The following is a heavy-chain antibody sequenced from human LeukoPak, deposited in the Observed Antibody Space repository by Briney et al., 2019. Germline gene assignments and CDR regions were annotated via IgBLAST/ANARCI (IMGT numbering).Heavy chain of an antibody. CDR2: IYTSGST. CDR3: ARHFPFFGVDRIGWFDP. V-gene: IGHV4-4*07. Sequence: SETLSLTCTVSGGSISSYYWSWIRQPAGKGLEWIGRIYTSGSTNYNPSLKSRVTMSVDTSKNQFSLKLSSVTAADTAVYYCARHFPFFGVDRIGWFDPWGQGTLVTVSS. CDR1: GGSISSYY. D-gene: IGHD3-3*01. J-gene: IGHJ5*02.